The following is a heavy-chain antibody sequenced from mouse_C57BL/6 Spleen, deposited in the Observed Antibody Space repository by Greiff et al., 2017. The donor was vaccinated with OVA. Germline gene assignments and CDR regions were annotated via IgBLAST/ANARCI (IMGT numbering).Heavy chain of an antibody. Sequence: QVQLQQPGAELVKPGASVKMSCKASGYTFTSYWITWVKQRPGQGLEWIGDIYPGSGSTTYNEKFKSKATLTVDTSSSTAYMQLSSRTSEDSAVYYCARVYYGSSPWFAYWGQGTLVTVSA. CDR1: GYTFTSYW. CDR3: ARVYYGSSPWFAY. V-gene: IGHV1-55*01. D-gene: IGHD1-1*01. CDR2: IYPGSGST. J-gene: IGHJ3*01.